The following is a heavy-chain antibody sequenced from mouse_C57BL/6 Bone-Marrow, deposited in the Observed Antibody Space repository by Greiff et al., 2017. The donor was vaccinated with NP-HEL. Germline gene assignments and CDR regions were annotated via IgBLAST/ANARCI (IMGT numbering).Heavy chain of an antibody. J-gene: IGHJ3*01. Sequence: EVMLVESGGGLVKPGGSLKLSCAASGFTFSSYAMSWVRQTPEKRLEWVATISDGGSYTYYPDNVKGRFTISRDNAKNNLYLQMSHLKSEDTAMYYCARDHGATGGFAYWGQGTLVTVSA. D-gene: IGHD3-1*01. CDR2: ISDGGSYT. V-gene: IGHV5-4*01. CDR1: GFTFSSYA. CDR3: ARDHGATGGFAY.